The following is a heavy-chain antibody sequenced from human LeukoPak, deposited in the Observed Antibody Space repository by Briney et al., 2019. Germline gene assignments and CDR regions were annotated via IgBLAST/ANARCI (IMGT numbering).Heavy chain of an antibody. V-gene: IGHV1-2*02. Sequence: ASVKVSCKASGYTITGYYMHWVRQAPGQGLESMGWINPNSGGTNYAQKFQGRVTMTRDTSISTAYMELSRLRSDDTAVYYCARERIAAAATSADYWGQGTLVTVSS. CDR1: GYTITGYY. CDR2: INPNSGGT. D-gene: IGHD6-13*01. CDR3: ARERIAAAATSADY. J-gene: IGHJ4*02.